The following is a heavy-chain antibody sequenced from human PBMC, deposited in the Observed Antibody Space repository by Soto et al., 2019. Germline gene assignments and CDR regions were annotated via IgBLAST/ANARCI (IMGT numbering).Heavy chain of an antibody. Sequence: QITLKESGPTLVKPTETLTLTCTVSGFPLSARGVGVGWIRQPPGKALEWLAIIYWNDDKRYSPSLKSRLTIAKNTSKNQVIVTMTNTDPVDTAKYYCAHSTWWAAPDYGGQGTLFTVTS. J-gene: IGHJ4*02. CDR2: IYWNDDK. D-gene: IGHD6-6*01. CDR1: GFPLSARGVG. V-gene: IGHV2-5*01. CDR3: AHSTWWAAPDY.